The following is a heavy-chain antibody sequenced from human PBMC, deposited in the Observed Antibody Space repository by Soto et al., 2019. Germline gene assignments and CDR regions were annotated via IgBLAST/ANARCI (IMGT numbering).Heavy chain of an antibody. V-gene: IGHV4-59*01. Sequence: SEPLSLTCTVAGGNIGSYCGSWIRKTQGKGLEWIGYIYYSGSTNYNPSLKSRVTISVDKSRSQFSLDLSSVTAADTAVYFCAASYYAILTGHFAFDIWGHGTMVTVSS. CDR1: GGNIGSYC. CDR2: IYYSGST. CDR3: AASYYAILTGHFAFDI. J-gene: IGHJ3*02. D-gene: IGHD3-9*01.